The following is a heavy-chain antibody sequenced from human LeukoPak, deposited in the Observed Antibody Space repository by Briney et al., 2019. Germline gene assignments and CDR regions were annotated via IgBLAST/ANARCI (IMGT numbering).Heavy chain of an antibody. J-gene: IGHJ6*02. V-gene: IGHV3-48*04. Sequence: GGSLRLSCAASGFTFSSYGMNWVRQAPGKGLEWVSYISSSSSTIYYADSVKGRFTISRDNAKNSLYLQMNSLRAEDTAVYYCARDRCSGGSCYLYYYYGMDVWGQGTTVTVSS. CDR2: ISSSSSTI. D-gene: IGHD2-15*01. CDR3: ARDRCSGGSCYLYYYYGMDV. CDR1: GFTFSSYG.